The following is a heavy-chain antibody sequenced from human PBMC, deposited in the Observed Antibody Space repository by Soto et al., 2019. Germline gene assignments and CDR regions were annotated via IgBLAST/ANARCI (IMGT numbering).Heavy chain of an antibody. V-gene: IGHV4-59*01. J-gene: IGHJ6*02. CDR1: GGSISSYY. CDR2: IYYSGST. D-gene: IGHD6-25*01. Sequence: SETLSLTCTVSGGSISSYYWTWIRQPPGKGLEWIGYIYYSGSTNYNPSLKSRVTISVDTSKNQFSLKLSSVTAADTAVYYCAREGSQSGPYYYYYGMDVWGQGTTVTVSS. CDR3: AREGSQSGPYYYYYGMDV.